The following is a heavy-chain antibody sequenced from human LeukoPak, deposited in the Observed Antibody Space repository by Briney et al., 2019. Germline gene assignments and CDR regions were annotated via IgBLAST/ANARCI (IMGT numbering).Heavy chain of an antibody. CDR3: ARWAYDFWSSGYSGWFDP. D-gene: IGHD3-3*01. CDR1: GGSISSYY. J-gene: IGHJ5*02. CDR2: INHSGST. V-gene: IGHV4-34*01. Sequence: SETLSLTCTVSGGSISSYYWSWIRQPPGKGLEWIGEINHSGSTNYNPSLKSRVTISVDTSKNQFSLKLSSVTAADTAVYYCARWAYDFWSSGYSGWFDPWGQGTLVTVSS.